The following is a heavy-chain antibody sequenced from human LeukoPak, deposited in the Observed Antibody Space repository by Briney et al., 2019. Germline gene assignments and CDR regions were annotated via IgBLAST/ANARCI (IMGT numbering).Heavy chain of an antibody. CDR2: IYYSGNT. Sequence: PSETLSLTCTVSGGSIGSYYWTWIRQPPGKGLEWIGYIYYSGNTNYNPSLKSRVTISVDTSKNQFSLKLSSVTAADTAVYYCTRGMRGGSSGWFDFWGQGTLVTVSS. CDR1: GGSIGSYY. D-gene: IGHD6-19*01. V-gene: IGHV4-59*01. J-gene: IGHJ4*02. CDR3: TRGMRGGSSGWFDF.